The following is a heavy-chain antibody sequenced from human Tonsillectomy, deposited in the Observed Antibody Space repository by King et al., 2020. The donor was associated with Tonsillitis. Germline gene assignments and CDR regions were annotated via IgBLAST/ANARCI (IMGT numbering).Heavy chain of an antibody. V-gene: IGHV6-1*01. D-gene: IGHD6-19*01. J-gene: IGHJ3*01. Sequence: VQLQQSGPGLVKPSQTLSLTCAICGYSVSNNSAACNWIRQSPSRGLEWLGRTYYRSKWYNDYALSVKSRITINPDTSKNQFSLPLNSVTPEDTAVYYCARYLVRQGRLLVAVTSDAFDVWGQGTMVTVSS. CDR1: GYSVSNNSAA. CDR2: TYYRSKWYN. CDR3: ARYLVRQGRLLVAVTSDAFDV.